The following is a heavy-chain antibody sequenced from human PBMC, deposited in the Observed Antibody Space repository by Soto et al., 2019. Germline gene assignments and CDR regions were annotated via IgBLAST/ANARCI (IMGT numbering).Heavy chain of an antibody. D-gene: IGHD6-13*01. V-gene: IGHV1-18*01. Sequence: ASVKVSCKASGYTFTIYGISWVRQAPGQGLEWMGWISAYNGNTNYAQKLQGRVTMTTDTSTSTAYMELRSLRSDDTAVYYCARSAYSSSLNYYGMDVWGQGTTVTVSS. CDR3: ARSAYSSSLNYYGMDV. CDR1: GYTFTIYG. CDR2: ISAYNGNT. J-gene: IGHJ6*02.